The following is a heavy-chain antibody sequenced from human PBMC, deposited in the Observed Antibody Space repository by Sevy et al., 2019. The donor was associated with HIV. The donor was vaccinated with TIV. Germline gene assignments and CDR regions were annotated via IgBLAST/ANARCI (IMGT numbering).Heavy chain of an antibody. J-gene: IGHJ5*02. CDR2: VHHGGST. CDR1: GYSINRNTY. CDR3: ARDSSNYYDSGSHYKTKVAGSAWFDP. Sequence: SENLSLTCTVSGYSINRNTYWGWIRQPPGKGLEWLGSVHHGGSTYYNPSLKSRFTISTDTSKNQYSLKLNSVTAADAAVYFCARDSSNYYDSGSHYKTKVAGSAWFDPWGQGTLVTVSS. D-gene: IGHD3-10*01. V-gene: IGHV4-38-2*02.